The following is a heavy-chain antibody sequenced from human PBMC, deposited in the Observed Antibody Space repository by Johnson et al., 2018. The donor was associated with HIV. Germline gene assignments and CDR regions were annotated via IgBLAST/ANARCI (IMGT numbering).Heavy chain of an antibody. CDR1: GFSFDDYA. J-gene: IGHJ3*02. D-gene: IGHD6-19*01. V-gene: IGHV3-9*01. Sequence: VQVVESGGGLVQPGRSLRLSCAASGFSFDDYAMYWVRQAPGKGLEWVAGISWNTGSIGYADSVKGRFTISRDNSMHTMYLQMNSLRAEDTAVYYCAGQVRAFDIWGQGTMVTVSS. CDR2: ISWNTGSI. CDR3: AGQVRAFDI.